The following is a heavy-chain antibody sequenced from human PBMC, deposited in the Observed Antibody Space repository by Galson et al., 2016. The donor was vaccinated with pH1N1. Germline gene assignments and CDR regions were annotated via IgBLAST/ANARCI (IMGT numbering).Heavy chain of an antibody. D-gene: IGHD3-10*01. CDR2: INPDSGGK. J-gene: IGHJ4*02. Sequence: SVKVSCKASGYTFTAYYIHWVRQAPGQGLEWMGWINPDSGGKHFAQKFQGWVTMTRDTSIRTAYMELSRLKTDDTAVYYCAGVDRGTSGFDYWGQGALVAVSS. CDR1: GYTFTAYY. V-gene: IGHV1-2*04. CDR3: AGVDRGTSGFDY.